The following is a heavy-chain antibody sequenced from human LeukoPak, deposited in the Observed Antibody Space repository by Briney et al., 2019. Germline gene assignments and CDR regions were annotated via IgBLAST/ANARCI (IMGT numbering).Heavy chain of an antibody. CDR3: ARDSPYCTNGVCVNWFDP. V-gene: IGHV3-21*04. CDR1: GFSFNYYN. Sequence: GGSLRLSCAASGFSFNYYNMNWVRQAPGKGLEWLSSISSGGDHIYYADSVKGRFTISRDNAKNSLYLQMNSLRAEDTAVYYCARDSPYCTNGVCVNWFDPWGQGTLVTVSS. J-gene: IGHJ5*02. D-gene: IGHD2-8*01. CDR2: ISSGGDHI.